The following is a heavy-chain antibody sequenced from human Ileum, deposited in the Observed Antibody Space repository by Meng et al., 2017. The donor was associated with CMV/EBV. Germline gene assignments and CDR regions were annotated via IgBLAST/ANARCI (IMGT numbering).Heavy chain of an antibody. V-gene: IGHV1-69*10. CDR2: VIPILGLA. CDR3: ARDLHQLGQYYYYGMDV. CDR1: TFHTYG. J-gene: IGHJ6*02. Sequence: TFHTYGINWVRQAPGQGLEWMGGVIPILGLANYARKFQARVTITADKSTGTGNMELSSLKSEDTAVYYCARDLHQLGQYYYYGMDVWGQGTTVTVSS. D-gene: IGHD6-13*01.